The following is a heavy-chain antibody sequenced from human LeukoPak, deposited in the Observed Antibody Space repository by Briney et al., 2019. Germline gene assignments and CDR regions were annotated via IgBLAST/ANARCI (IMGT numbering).Heavy chain of an antibody. Sequence: SETLSLICTVSGGSISSYYWSWIRQPPGKGLEWIGYIYYSGSTNYNPSLKSRVTISVDTSKNQFSLKLSSVTAADTAVYYCARVGRIAAAGTFDYWGQGTLVTVSS. D-gene: IGHD6-13*01. CDR3: ARVGRIAAAGTFDY. V-gene: IGHV4-59*01. J-gene: IGHJ4*02. CDR1: GGSISSYY. CDR2: IYYSGST.